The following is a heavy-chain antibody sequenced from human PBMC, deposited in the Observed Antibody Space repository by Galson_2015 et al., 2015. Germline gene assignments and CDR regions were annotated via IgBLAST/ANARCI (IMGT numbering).Heavy chain of an antibody. CDR2: ISSSGSTI. CDR1: GFTFSSYE. D-gene: IGHD3-3*01. Sequence: SLRLSCAASGFTFSSYEMNWVRQAPGKGLEWVSYISSSGSTIYYADSVKGRFTISRDNAKNSLYLQMNSLRAEDTAVYYCARVTPPYYDFWSGYIDPWGQGTLVTVSS. V-gene: IGHV3-48*03. CDR3: ARVTPPYYDFWSGYIDP. J-gene: IGHJ5*02.